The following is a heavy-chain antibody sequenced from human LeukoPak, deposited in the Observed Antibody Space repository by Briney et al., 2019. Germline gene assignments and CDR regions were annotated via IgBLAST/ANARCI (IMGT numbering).Heavy chain of an antibody. CDR1: RFTFSSYW. J-gene: IGHJ4*02. Sequence: GGSLRLSCAASRFTFSSYWMHWVRQVPGKGLVWVSRINSDGNSIHYADSVKGRFTISRDNAKNTLYLQMNSLRAEDTAVYYCGRLFVDGGNTVDYWGQGTLVTVSS. D-gene: IGHD4-23*01. V-gene: IGHV3-74*01. CDR2: INSDGNSI. CDR3: GRLFVDGGNTVDY.